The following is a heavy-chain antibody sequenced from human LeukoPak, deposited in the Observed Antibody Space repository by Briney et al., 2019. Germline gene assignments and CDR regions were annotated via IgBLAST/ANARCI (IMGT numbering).Heavy chain of an antibody. Sequence: GGSLRLSCAASGFTFSTYGMNWVRQAPGKGLEWVSTISTNSANTYYTDSVKSRFTISRGNSKDTLFMQMNSLRAEDTAVYYCAKGQSTIATRSFDSWGQGTLVTVSS. V-gene: IGHV3-23*01. D-gene: IGHD6-6*01. CDR2: ISTNSANT. CDR1: GFTFSTYG. J-gene: IGHJ4*02. CDR3: AKGQSTIATRSFDS.